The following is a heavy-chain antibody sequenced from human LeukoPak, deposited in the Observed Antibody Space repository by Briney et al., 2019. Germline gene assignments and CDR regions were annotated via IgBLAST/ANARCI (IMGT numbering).Heavy chain of an antibody. CDR1: GSGFTFSSYA. Sequence: PGGSLRLSCGASGSGFTFSSYAMSWVRQAPGKGLEWVSAISGNGGSTFYRDSVEGRFTISRDNSKNTLYLQMNSLRAEDTAVYYCAKRGDFEWLDTGIDYWGQGTLVTVSS. CDR2: ISGNGGST. CDR3: AKRGDFEWLDTGIDY. V-gene: IGHV3-23*01. J-gene: IGHJ4*01. D-gene: IGHD3-9*01.